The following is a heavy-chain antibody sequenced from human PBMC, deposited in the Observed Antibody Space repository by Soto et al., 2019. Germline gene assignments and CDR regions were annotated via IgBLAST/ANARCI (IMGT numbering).Heavy chain of an antibody. CDR2: FSAGGSR. J-gene: IGHJ5*02. V-gene: IGHV3-23*01. D-gene: IGHD4-4*01. CDR1: GFTVSSSA. CDR3: VRGGSNYAS. Sequence: EVQLLESGGGLVQPGGSLRLSCAASGFTVSSSAMIWVRQAPGKGLEWVATFSAGGSRYYADSVKGRFTISRDNAKNSMYLQMDSLRGEDTAVYYCVRGGSNYASWGQGTLVTVSS.